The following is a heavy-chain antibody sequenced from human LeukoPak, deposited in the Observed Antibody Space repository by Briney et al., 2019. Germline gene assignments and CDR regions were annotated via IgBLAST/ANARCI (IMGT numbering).Heavy chain of an antibody. CDR3: ARRYSGYDLYYYYGMDV. CDR1: GYIFTTAW. D-gene: IGHD5-12*01. CDR2: IYPGDSDT. Sequence: GESLKISCKASGYIFTTAWIGWVRQMPGKGLEWMGIIYPGDSDTRYSPSFQGQVTISADKSISTAYLQWSSLKASDTAMYYCARRYSGYDLYYYYGMDVWGQGTTVTVSS. J-gene: IGHJ6*02. V-gene: IGHV5-51*01.